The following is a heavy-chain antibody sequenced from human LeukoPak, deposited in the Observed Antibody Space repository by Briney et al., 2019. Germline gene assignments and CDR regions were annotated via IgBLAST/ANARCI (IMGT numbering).Heavy chain of an antibody. CDR2: IKQDGSEK. Sequence: GGSLRLSCATSGFTFSSYLIGLVRQAPGKGLEWVANIKQDGSEKYYVDSVKGRFTISRDNAKNSLYLQMNSLRAEDTAVYYCASGSGGSPGFDYWGQGTLVTVSS. V-gene: IGHV3-7*01. CDR1: GFTFSSYL. J-gene: IGHJ4*02. D-gene: IGHD2-15*01. CDR3: ASGSGGSPGFDY.